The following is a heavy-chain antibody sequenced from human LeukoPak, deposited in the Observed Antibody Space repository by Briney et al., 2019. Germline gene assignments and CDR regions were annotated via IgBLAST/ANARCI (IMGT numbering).Heavy chain of an antibody. J-gene: IGHJ4*02. V-gene: IGHV1-46*01. CDR1: GYTFTSYY. Sequence: ASVKVSCKASGYTFTSYYMHWVRQAPGQGLEWMGIINPSGGSTSYAQKFQGGVTMTRDTSTSTVYMELSSLRSEDTAVYYCARGPKRITMIVVVILTGTTFDYWGQGTLVTVSS. CDR3: ARGPKRITMIVVVILTGTTFDY. D-gene: IGHD3-22*01. CDR2: INPSGGST.